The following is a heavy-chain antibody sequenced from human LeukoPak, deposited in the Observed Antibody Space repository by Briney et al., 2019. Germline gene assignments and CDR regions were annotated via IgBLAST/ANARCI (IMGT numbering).Heavy chain of an antibody. J-gene: IGHJ4*02. CDR1: GGSISSYY. V-gene: IGHV4-59*01. CDR2: IYYSGST. D-gene: IGHD2-15*01. Sequence: SETLSLTCTVSGGSISSYYWSWIRQPPGKGLEWIGYIYYSGSTNYNPSLKSRVTISVGTFKNQFSLKLSSVTAADTAVYYCARIYVGGSLDYWGQGTLVTVSS. CDR3: ARIYVGGSLDY.